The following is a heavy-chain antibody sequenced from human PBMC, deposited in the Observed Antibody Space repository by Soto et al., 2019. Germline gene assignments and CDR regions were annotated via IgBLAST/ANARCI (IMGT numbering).Heavy chain of an antibody. CDR2: IDPSDSYT. CDR3: ARHRRGYCSSTSCSYYYYGMDV. CDR1: GYSFTSYW. Sequence: GESLKISCKGSGYSFTSYWISWVRQMPGKGLEWMGRIDPSDSYTNYSPSFQGHVTISADKSISTAYLQWSSLKASDTAMYYCARHRRGYCSSTSCSYYYYGMDVWGQGTRVTVSS. J-gene: IGHJ6*02. V-gene: IGHV5-10-1*01. D-gene: IGHD2-2*01.